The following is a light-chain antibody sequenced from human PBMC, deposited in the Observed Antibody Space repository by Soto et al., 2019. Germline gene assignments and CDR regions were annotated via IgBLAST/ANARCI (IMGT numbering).Light chain of an antibody. V-gene: IGKV1-39*01. CDR1: QSISTF. J-gene: IGKJ1*01. CDR3: QQSFSNPWT. Sequence: DIQMTQSPSSLSASVGDRVTITGGASQSISTFLNWYQQKPGKAPTLLIYVASRLESGVPSRFSGSGSGTDFTLTISSLQPEDFASYYCQQSFSNPWTFGQGTKVDIK. CDR2: VAS.